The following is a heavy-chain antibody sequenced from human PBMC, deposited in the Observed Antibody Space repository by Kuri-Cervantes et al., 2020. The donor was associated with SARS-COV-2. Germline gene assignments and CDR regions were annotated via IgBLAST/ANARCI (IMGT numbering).Heavy chain of an antibody. Sequence: GSLRLSCTVSGGSVSGYYWTWMRQPPGKGLEWIGNIHYSGSTNYNTSLDSRVTISVDTSKNQPSLRLSSVTAADTAVYYCARLGATKGSYYYGVDVWGQGTTVTVSS. D-gene: IGHD1-26*01. V-gene: IGHV4-59*02. CDR3: ARLGATKGSYYYGVDV. CDR2: IHYSGST. CDR1: GGSVSGYY. J-gene: IGHJ6*02.